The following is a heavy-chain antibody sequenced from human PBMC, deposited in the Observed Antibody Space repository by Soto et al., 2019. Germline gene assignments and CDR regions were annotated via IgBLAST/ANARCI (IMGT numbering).Heavy chain of an antibody. Sequence: LRLSCAASGFTFSSNSMNWVRQAPGKGLEWISYITSSSSTIYYADSVKGRFTISRDNAKNSVYLQMNSLRDEDTAVYYCARGRGATAYFDVWGEGALDTVSS. CDR2: ITSSSSTI. V-gene: IGHV3-48*02. D-gene: IGHD3-16*01. J-gene: IGHJ4*02. CDR3: ARGRGATAYFDV. CDR1: GFTFSSNS.